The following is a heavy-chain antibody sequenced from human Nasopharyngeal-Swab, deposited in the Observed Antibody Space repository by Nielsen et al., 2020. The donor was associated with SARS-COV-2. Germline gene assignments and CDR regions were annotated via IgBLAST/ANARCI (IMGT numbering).Heavy chain of an antibody. CDR1: GFTFSSYA. Sequence: GESLKISCAASGFTFSSYAMSWVRQAPGKGLEWVSAISGSGGTTHYADSVKGRFTISRDNSKNKLFLQMNSLRAEDTAVYYCAKLYDSSGYPNYFASWGQGTLVPVSS. D-gene: IGHD3-22*01. CDR3: AKLYDSSGYPNYFAS. V-gene: IGHV3-23*01. CDR2: ISGSGGTT. J-gene: IGHJ4*02.